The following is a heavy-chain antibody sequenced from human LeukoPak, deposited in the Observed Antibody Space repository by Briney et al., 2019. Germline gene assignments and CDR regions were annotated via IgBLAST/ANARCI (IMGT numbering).Heavy chain of an antibody. CDR1: GYTFTSYD. V-gene: IGHV1-8*01. D-gene: IGHD6-6*01. J-gene: IGHJ4*02. CDR2: MNPNSGNT. Sequence: ASVKVSCKASGYTFTSYDINWVRQATGQGLEWMGWMNPNSGNTGYAQKFQGRVTMTRNTSISTAYMELSSLRSEDTAVYYCARCIAARPEDFDYWGQGTLVTVSS. CDR3: ARCIAARPEDFDY.